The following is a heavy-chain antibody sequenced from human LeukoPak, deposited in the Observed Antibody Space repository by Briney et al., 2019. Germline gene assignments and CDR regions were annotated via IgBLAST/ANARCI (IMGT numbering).Heavy chain of an antibody. CDR1: GGSIRSYY. J-gene: IGHJ4*02. CDR3: ARSRSRGYSGDFDY. Sequence: SETLSLTCIVSGGSIRSYYWSWIRQPPGQGLEWIGYIHYSGSTEYNPSLKSRVTISVDTSKNQFSLRLSSVTAADTAVYYCARSRSRGYSGDFDYWGQGTLVTVCS. CDR2: IHYSGST. V-gene: IGHV4-59*01. D-gene: IGHD5-12*01.